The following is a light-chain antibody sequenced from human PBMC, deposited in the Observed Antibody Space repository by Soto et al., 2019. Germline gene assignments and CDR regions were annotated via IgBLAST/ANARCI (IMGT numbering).Light chain of an antibody. Sequence: ETVLTQSPATLSLSPGERATLSCRASQSVSISLVWYQQKPGQAPRLLTYDASTRATGIPARFSGSGSGTDFTLTISSLEPEDFAVYYCQQRSNWPPYTFGQGTKLEIK. CDR1: QSVSIS. CDR2: DAS. J-gene: IGKJ2*01. CDR3: QQRSNWPPYT. V-gene: IGKV3-11*01.